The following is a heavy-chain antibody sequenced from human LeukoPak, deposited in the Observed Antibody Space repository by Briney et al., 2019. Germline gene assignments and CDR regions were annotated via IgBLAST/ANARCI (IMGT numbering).Heavy chain of an antibody. D-gene: IGHD3-16*02. Sequence: SETLSLTCDVSGGSIDSTNWWNWVRQPPGKGLEWIGEIHHDGRINYNPSPKSRVTLSVDKSKNQFSLRLNSVTAADTAMYYCARSHDHLWGNYPDYWGQGTLVTVSS. CDR1: GGSIDSTNW. CDR3: ARSHDHLWGNYPDY. V-gene: IGHV4/OR15-8*01. J-gene: IGHJ4*02. CDR2: IHHDGRI.